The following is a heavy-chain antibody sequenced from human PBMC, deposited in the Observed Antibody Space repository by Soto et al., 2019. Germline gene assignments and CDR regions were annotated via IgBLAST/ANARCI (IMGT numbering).Heavy chain of an antibody. CDR3: ARGRYGDY. D-gene: IGHD1-1*01. CDR2: ISAHNGHT. J-gene: IGHJ4*02. Sequence: QVHLVQSGAEVKKPGASVKVSCKGSGYAFTTYGITWVRQTPGQGLEWMGWISAHNGHTNYAQKLQGRVTVTRDTSTSTAYMELRSLRSDDTAVYYCARGRYGDYWGQGAGVTVSS. V-gene: IGHV1-18*01. CDR1: GYAFTTYG.